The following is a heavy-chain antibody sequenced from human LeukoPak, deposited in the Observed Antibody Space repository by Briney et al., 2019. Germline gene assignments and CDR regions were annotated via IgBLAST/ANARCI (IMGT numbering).Heavy chain of an antibody. D-gene: IGHD2-2*01. CDR3: AKGACSSTSCYLSY. J-gene: IGHJ4*02. V-gene: IGHV3-23*01. CDR1: GFTFNSYV. CDR2: ISGSGGST. Sequence: GGSLRLSCAASGFTFNSYVMSWVRQAPGKGLEWVSAISGSGGSTSYADSVKGRFTISRDNSKNTLYLQMNSLRAEDTAVYYCAKGACSSTSCYLSYWGQGTLVTVSS.